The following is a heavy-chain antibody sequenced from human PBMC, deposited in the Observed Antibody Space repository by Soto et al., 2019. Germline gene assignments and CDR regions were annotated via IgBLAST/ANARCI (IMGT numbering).Heavy chain of an antibody. D-gene: IGHD3-10*01. CDR2: IFYSGST. V-gene: IGHV4-31*03. CDR3: AREPLIRGVRYYFDY. J-gene: IGHJ4*02. CDR1: GDSISSGSYY. Sequence: QLQESGPGLVKPSQTLSLTCTVSGDSISSGSYYWTWVRQRPGTGLEWMGYIFYSGSTSYNPSLRSRLSMSVDTSKNEFSPKLSSVTAADTAVYYCAREPLIRGVRYYFDYWGRGTLVTVSS.